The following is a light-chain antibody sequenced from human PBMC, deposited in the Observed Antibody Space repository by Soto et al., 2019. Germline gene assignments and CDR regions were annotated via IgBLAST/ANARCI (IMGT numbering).Light chain of an antibody. Sequence: QSVLTQSPSASASQGASVKLTCTLSSGHSSYAVAWHQQPPEKGPRYLMILNSDGSHNKGDGIPDRFSGSSSGAERYLPSSSLQSEDAADYYCQTWGTRLQVFGGVAKLAVL. CDR2: LNSDGSH. J-gene: IGLJ3*02. CDR3: QTWGTRLQV. CDR1: SGHSSYA. V-gene: IGLV4-69*01.